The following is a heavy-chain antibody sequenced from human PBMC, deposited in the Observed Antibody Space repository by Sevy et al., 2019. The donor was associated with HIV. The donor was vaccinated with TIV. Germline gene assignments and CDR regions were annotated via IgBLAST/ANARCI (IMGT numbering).Heavy chain of an antibody. CDR2: ISSSGSTI. Sequence: GGSLRLSCAASGFTFSDYYMSWIRQAPGKGLEWVSYISSSGSTIYYADSVKGRFTISRDNAKNSLYLQMNSLRAEDTAVYYCEGAGAGYYGSNWFDPWGQGTLVTVSS. D-gene: IGHD3-10*01. V-gene: IGHV3-11*01. J-gene: IGHJ5*02. CDR1: GFTFSDYY. CDR3: EGAGAGYYGSNWFDP.